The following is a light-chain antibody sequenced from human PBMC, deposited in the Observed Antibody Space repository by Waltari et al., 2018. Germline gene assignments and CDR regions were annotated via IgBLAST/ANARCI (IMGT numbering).Light chain of an antibody. CDR2: GAS. J-gene: IGKJ1*01. Sequence: EIVMTQSPATLSVSPGERATLSCRASQSVSSNLAWYQQKPGQAPRLLIYGASTRATVIPARFSGSASGTEFTLTISSLQSEDFAIYSCQHYNNWPPWTFGQGTKVEVK. CDR3: QHYNNWPPWT. V-gene: IGKV3-15*01. CDR1: QSVSSN.